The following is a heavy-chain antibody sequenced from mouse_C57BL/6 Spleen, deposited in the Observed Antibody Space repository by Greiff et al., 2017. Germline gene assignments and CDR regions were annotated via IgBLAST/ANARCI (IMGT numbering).Heavy chain of an antibody. V-gene: IGHV1-55*01. D-gene: IGHD1-1*01. J-gene: IGHJ2*01. Sequence: VQLQQPGAELVKPGASVKMSCKASGYTFTSYWITWVKQRPGQGLEWIGDIYPGSGSTNYNEKFKSKATLTVDTSSSTAYMQLSSLTSEDSAVYYCARGAVVENYFDYWGQGTTLTVSS. CDR3: ARGAVVENYFDY. CDR1: GYTFTSYW. CDR2: IYPGSGST.